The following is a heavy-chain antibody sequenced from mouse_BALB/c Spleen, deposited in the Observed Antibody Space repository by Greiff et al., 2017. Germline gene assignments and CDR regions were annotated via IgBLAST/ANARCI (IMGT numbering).Heavy chain of an antibody. V-gene: IGHV7-3*02. CDR2: IRNKANGYST. J-gene: IGHJ3*01. Sequence: EVQLQQSGGGLVQPGGSLRLSCATSGFTFTDYYMSWVRQPPGKALEWLGFIRNKANGYSTEYSASVKGRFTISRDNSQSILYLQMNTLRAEDSATYYCARGYGNYPWFAYWGQGTLVTVSA. CDR1: GFTFTDYY. D-gene: IGHD2-1*01. CDR3: ARGYGNYPWFAY.